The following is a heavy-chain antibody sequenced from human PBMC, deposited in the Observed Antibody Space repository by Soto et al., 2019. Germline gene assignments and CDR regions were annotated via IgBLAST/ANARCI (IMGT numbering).Heavy chain of an antibody. Sequence: NPSETLSLTCTVSGGSISSGDYYWSWIRQPPGKGLEWIGYIYYSGSTYYNPSLKSRVTISVDTSKNQFSLKLSSVTAADTAVYYCARDQELLGAFDIWGQGTMVTVSS. V-gene: IGHV4-30-4*01. CDR1: GGSISSGDYY. CDR3: ARDQELLGAFDI. CDR2: IYYSGST. D-gene: IGHD1-26*01. J-gene: IGHJ3*02.